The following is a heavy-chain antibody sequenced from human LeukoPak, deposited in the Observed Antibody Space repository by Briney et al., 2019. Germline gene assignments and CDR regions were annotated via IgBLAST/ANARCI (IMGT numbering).Heavy chain of an antibody. D-gene: IGHD1-20*01. CDR3: ARHSNWNGGVDWFDP. CDR2: IHYSGSP. CDR1: GGSNY. J-gene: IGHJ5*02. Sequence: SETLSLTCTVSGGSNYWSWIRQPPGKGLEWIAYIHYSGSPHYNPSLKSRVTISIDTSKNQLSLKLNSVTAADTAVYFCARHSNWNGGVDWFDPWGQGTQVTVSS. V-gene: IGHV4-59*08.